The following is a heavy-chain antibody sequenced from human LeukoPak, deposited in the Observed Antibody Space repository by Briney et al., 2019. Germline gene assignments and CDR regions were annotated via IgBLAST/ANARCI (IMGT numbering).Heavy chain of an antibody. V-gene: IGHV1-2*02. J-gene: IGHJ4*02. Sequence: ASVKVPCKASRYTFTGYYMHWVRQPPGQGLEWMGWINPNSGGTNYAQKFQGRVTMTRDTSISTAYMELSRLRSDDTAVYYCARVEAAGTFGLLGFDYWGQGTLVTVSS. D-gene: IGHD6-13*01. CDR3: ARVEAAGTFGLLGFDY. CDR1: RYTFTGYY. CDR2: INPNSGGT.